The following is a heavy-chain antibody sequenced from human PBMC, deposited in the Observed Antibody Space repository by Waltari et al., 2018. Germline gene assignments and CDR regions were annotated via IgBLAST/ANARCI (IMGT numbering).Heavy chain of an antibody. CDR3: ARVGRISSGWSGAFDI. CDR2: INAYKGNT. J-gene: IGHJ3*02. V-gene: IGHV1-18*01. D-gene: IGHD3-3*01. CDR1: GYTFTSYG. Sequence: QVQLVQSGAEVTKPGASVKVSCKASGYTFTSYGISWVRQAPGQGLEWMGWINAYKGNTNYARKLQGRGTMTTDTSTSTADMERRGLRSDDTAGYYCARVGRISSGWSGAFDIWGQGTMVTVSS.